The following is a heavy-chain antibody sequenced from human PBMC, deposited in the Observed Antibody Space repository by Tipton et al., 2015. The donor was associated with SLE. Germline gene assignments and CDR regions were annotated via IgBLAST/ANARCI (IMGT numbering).Heavy chain of an antibody. CDR1: GFTFSSYA. CDR3: ARDLRYSSSWVPRDFDY. Sequence: SLRLSCAASGFTFSSYAMHWVRQAPGKGLEWVAVISYDGSNKYYADSVKGRFTISRDNSKNTLYLQMNSLRTEDTAVYYCARDLRYSSSWVPRDFDYWGQGTLVTVSS. D-gene: IGHD6-13*01. J-gene: IGHJ4*02. CDR2: ISYDGSNK. V-gene: IGHV3-30-3*01.